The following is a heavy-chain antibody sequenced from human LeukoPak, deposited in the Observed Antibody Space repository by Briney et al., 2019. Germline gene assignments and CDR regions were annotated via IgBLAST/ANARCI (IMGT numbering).Heavy chain of an antibody. CDR1: GFSFSNYD. CDR2: IRYDETNK. V-gene: IGHV3-30*02. D-gene: IGHD7-27*01. CDR3: AKNPTGDWWYFDL. J-gene: IGHJ2*01. Sequence: GRSLRLSCAASGFSFSNYDMHWVRQAPGKGQEWVTFIRYDETNKYYADSVKGRFTISRDNSKNTLYLQMNSLRPEDTAMYYCAKNPTGDWWYFDLWGRGALVTVSS.